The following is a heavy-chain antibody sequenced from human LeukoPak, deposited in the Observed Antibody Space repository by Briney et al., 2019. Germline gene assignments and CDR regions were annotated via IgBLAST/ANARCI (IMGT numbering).Heavy chain of an antibody. D-gene: IGHD3-22*01. CDR3: ARAPNYYDSNGYYSYYMDA. V-gene: IGHV1-46*02. Sequence: GASVRVSCKAAGYTFNSHYIHWVRQAPGQGLEWMGIVNPSGGSTRFSQKLQGRVSMATDVSTGTVYMELSSLGSEDTALYYCARAPNYYDSNGYYSYYMDAWGKGTTVTVS. J-gene: IGHJ6*03. CDR2: VNPSGGST. CDR1: GYTFNSHY.